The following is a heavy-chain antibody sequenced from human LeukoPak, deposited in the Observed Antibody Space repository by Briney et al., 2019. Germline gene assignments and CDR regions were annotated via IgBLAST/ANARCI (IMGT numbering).Heavy chain of an antibody. CDR3: TRADYYDSSGYYY. Sequence: GGSLRLSCAASGLTFSSYTMSWVRQAPGKGLEWVGFIRSKAYGGTTEYAASVKGRFTISRDDSKSIAYLQMNSLKTEDTAVYYCTRADYYDSSGYYYWGQGTLVTASS. CDR1: GLTFSSYT. J-gene: IGHJ4*02. D-gene: IGHD3-22*01. V-gene: IGHV3-49*04. CDR2: IRSKAYGGTT.